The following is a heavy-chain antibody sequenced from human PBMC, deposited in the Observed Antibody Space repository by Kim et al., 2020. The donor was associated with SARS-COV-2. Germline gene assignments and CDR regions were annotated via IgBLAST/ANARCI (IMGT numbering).Heavy chain of an antibody. J-gene: IGHJ6*02. D-gene: IGHD6-19*01. V-gene: IGHV3-30*18. Sequence: GWSLRLSCAASGFTFSSYGMHWVRQAPGKGLEWVAVISYDGSNKYYADSVKGRFTISRDNSKNTLYLQMNSLRAEDTAVYYCAKELPPGYSSGWSYYYYGMDVWGQGTTVTVSS. CDR1: GFTFSSYG. CDR2: ISYDGSNK. CDR3: AKELPPGYSSGWSYYYYGMDV.